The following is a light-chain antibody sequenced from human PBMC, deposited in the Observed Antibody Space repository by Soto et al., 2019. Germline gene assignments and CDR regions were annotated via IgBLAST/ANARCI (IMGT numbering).Light chain of an antibody. Sequence: EIVLTQSPATLSLSPGERATLSCRASQSVSSYLAWYQQKPGQAPRLLIYDAYNRATGIRARFSGSGSGTDFTLTISSLEPEDFAVYYCQQSSNWPPITFGQGTRLEIK. CDR3: QQSSNWPPIT. J-gene: IGKJ5*01. CDR2: DAY. V-gene: IGKV3-11*01. CDR1: QSVSSY.